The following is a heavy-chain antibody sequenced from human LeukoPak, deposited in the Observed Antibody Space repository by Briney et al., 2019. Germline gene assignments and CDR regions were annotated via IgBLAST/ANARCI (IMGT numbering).Heavy chain of an antibody. CDR3: ARDRAAAGPYFDY. Sequence: SETLSLTCTVSGGSISSYYWSWIRQPPGKGLEWIGYIYYSGNTYYNPSLKSRVTISVDTSKNQFSLKLSSVTAADTAVYYCARDRAAAGPYFDYWGQGTLVTVSS. J-gene: IGHJ4*02. D-gene: IGHD6-13*01. CDR2: IYYSGNT. CDR1: GGSISSYY. V-gene: IGHV4-59*12.